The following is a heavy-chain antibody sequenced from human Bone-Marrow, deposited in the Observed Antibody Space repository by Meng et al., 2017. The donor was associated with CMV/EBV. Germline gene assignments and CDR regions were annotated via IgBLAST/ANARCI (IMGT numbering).Heavy chain of an antibody. CDR1: GFTFSSYS. D-gene: IGHD5-12*01. CDR3: ARRRVATFFLGKNYYGIDV. V-gene: IGHV3-21*04. J-gene: IGHJ6*02. Sequence: GESLKISCAASGFTFSSYSMNWFRQAPGKGLEWVSSISSSSSYIYYADSVKGRFTISRDNAKNSLYLQMNSLRAEDTAVYYCARRRVATFFLGKNYYGIDVWGQGTTVSVSS. CDR2: ISSSSSYI.